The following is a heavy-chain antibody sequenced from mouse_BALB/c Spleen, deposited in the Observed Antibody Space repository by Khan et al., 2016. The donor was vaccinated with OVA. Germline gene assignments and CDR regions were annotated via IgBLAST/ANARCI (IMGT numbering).Heavy chain of an antibody. CDR3: ARGGYSGTMDY. J-gene: IGHJ4*01. Sequence: QIQLVQSGPELKKPGETVKISCKASGYTFTNNGMNWVKQAPGKGLKWMGWINTYTGEPTYANDFKGRFAFSLETSASTAFLQINNLKNEDTATXFCARGGYSGTMDYWGQGTSVTVSS. CDR1: GYTFTNNG. V-gene: IGHV9-3-1*01. CDR2: INTYTGEP.